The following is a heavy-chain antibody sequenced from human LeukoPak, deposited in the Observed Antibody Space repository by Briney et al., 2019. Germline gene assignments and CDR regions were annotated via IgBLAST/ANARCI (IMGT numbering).Heavy chain of an antibody. J-gene: IGHJ3*02. CDR3: AKAECPMVRGVICAFDI. D-gene: IGHD3-10*01. V-gene: IGHV3-30*18. CDR1: GFTFSSYG. CDR2: ISYDGSNK. Sequence: PGGSLRLSCEASGFTFSSYGMHWVRQDPGKGLEWVAVISYDGSNKYYADSVKGRFTISRDNSKNTLYLQMNSLRAEDTAVYYCAKAECPMVRGVICAFDIWGQGTMVTVSS.